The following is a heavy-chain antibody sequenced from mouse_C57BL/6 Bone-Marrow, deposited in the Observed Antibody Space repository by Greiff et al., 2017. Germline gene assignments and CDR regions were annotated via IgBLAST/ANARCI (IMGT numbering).Heavy chain of an antibody. J-gene: IGHJ4*01. D-gene: IGHD1-1*01. Sequence: VQLQESDAELVKPGASVKISCKVSGYTFTDHTIHWMKQRPEQGLEWIGYIYPRDGSTKYNEKFKGKATLTADKSSSTAYMQVNSLTSEDSAVYFCARGYYGSSDDAMDYWGQGTSVTVSS. CDR3: ARGYYGSSDDAMDY. CDR2: IYPRDGST. CDR1: GYTFTDHT. V-gene: IGHV1-78*01.